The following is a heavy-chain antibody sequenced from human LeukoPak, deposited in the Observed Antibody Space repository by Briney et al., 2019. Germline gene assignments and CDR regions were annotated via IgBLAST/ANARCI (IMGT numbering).Heavy chain of an antibody. V-gene: IGHV4-38-2*02. J-gene: IGHJ4*02. D-gene: IGHD6-13*01. Sequence: PSETLSLTCTVSGYSLSSGYYWGWIRQPPGKGLEWIGSIYHSGSTYYNPSLKSRVTISVDTSKNQFSLKLSSVTAADTAVYYCARDGRAAAGFDYWGQGTLVTVSS. CDR2: IYHSGST. CDR1: GYSLSSGYY. CDR3: ARDGRAAAGFDY.